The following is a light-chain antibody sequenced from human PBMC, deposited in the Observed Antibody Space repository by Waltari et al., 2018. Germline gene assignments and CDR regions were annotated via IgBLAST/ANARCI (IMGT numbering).Light chain of an antibody. Sequence: QSVLTQPPSVSGAPGPRVTLSCTGSGSNIGAGVYVHCYQKLPGTAPNPHVYGSNSRPSGVPDRFSASKSGTSASLAITGLQAEDEADYYCQSYDSSLTGSWVFGGGTKLTVL. CDR3: QSYDSSLTGSWV. J-gene: IGLJ3*02. CDR1: GSNIGAGVY. V-gene: IGLV1-40*01. CDR2: GSN.